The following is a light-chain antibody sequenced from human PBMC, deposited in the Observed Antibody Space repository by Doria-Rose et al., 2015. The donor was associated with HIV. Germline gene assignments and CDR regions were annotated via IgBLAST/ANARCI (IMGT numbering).Light chain of an antibody. CDR1: QSVGNN. CDR3: QQYNNWPPLT. Sequence: SPGAKATLSCRASQSVGNNLAWYQQKPGQAPRLLISGSSTRATGIPARFSGSGSGTKFTLTISSLQSEDFAVYYCQQYNNWPPLTFGGGTKVESK. J-gene: IGKJ4*01. V-gene: IGKV3-15*01. CDR2: GSS.